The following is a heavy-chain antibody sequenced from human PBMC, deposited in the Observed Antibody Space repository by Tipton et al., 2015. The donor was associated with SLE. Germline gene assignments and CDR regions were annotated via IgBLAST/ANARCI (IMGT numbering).Heavy chain of an antibody. CDR1: CGSISSYY. CDR3: ARGGILRD. D-gene: IGHD3-3*02. Sequence: TLSLTCTVSCGSISSYYWDWIRQPPGKGVEWSGSVYQTTSIYYTSSLKSRVTISMDASKNQFSLKMTSVTAADTAVYYCARGGILRDWGQGLLVTVSS. CDR2: VYQTTSI. J-gene: IGHJ4*02. V-gene: IGHV4-38-2*02.